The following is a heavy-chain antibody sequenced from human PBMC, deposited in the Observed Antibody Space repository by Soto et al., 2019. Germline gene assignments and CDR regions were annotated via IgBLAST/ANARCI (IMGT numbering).Heavy chain of an antibody. D-gene: IGHD2-15*01. CDR2: ISGNGGST. J-gene: IGHJ4*02. CDR1: GFTFTSYA. V-gene: IGHV3-23*01. Sequence: EVQLLESGGGLVQPGGSLRLSCAASGFTFTSYAMSWVRQAPGKGLEWVSGISGNGGSTYYADSVKGRFTISRDNSKNTVYLHMNRLRAEDTALYHCGRDLYAGYCSGGSCSLGFEYWGQGTLVTVSS. CDR3: GRDLYAGYCSGGSCSLGFEY.